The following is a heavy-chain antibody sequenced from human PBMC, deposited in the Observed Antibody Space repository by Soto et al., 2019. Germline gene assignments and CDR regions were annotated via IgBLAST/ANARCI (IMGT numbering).Heavy chain of an antibody. CDR2: IIPIFGTA. D-gene: IGHD3-10*01. J-gene: IGHJ4*02. CDR3: ARGNGSGSFDY. CDR1: GGTFSSYA. Sequence: SVKVSCKASGGTFSSYAISWVRQAPGQGLEWMGGIIPIFGTANYAQKFQGRVTITADESTSTAYMEPSSLRSVHTAVYYCARGNGSGSFDYWGQGTLVTVSS. V-gene: IGHV1-69*13.